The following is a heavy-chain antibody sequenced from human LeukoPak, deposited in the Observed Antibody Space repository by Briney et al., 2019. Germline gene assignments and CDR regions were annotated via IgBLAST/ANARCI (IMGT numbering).Heavy chain of an antibody. CDR3: ARDGVPAARDL. V-gene: IGHV3-7*01. D-gene: IGHD2-2*01. Sequence: PGGSLRLSCAASGFTFSRHWLTWVRQAPGKGLEWVGNIDGDGSEKNYVDSGKGRFIIFRDNAKRTLYLQMNSLRAEDTAMYYCARDGVPAARDLWGQGTMVIVSS. CDR1: GFTFSRHW. CDR2: IDGDGSEK. J-gene: IGHJ3*01.